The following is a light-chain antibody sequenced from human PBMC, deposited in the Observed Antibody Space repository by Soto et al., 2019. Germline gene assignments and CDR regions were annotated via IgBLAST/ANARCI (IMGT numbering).Light chain of an antibody. CDR2: DAA. J-gene: IGKJ3*01. Sequence: DIQMTQSPSTLSASVEDRVTITCRASQTISNWLAWYQQKPGKAPKLLIYDAAKLESGVPSRFSGSGSGTEFTLTISSLQPDDFGTYYGQQYNSYAFTFGPGTKVDIK. CDR3: QQYNSYAFT. V-gene: IGKV1-5*01. CDR1: QTISNW.